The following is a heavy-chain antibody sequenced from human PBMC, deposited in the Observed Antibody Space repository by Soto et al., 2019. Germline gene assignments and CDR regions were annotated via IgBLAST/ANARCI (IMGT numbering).Heavy chain of an antibody. V-gene: IGHV5-10-1*01. Sequence: GESLKISCKGSGDSFTSYWISWVRQMPGKGLEWMGRIDPSDSYTNYSPSFQGHVTISADKSISTAYLQWSSLKASDTAMYYCARHLVEYSSSYPYYFDFWGQRSLVPVSS. CDR1: GDSFTSYW. CDR2: IDPSDSYT. J-gene: IGHJ4*02. D-gene: IGHD6-6*01. CDR3: ARHLVEYSSSYPYYFDF.